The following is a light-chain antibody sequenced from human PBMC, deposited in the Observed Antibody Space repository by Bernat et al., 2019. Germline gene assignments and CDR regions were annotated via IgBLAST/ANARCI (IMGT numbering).Light chain of an antibody. V-gene: IGKV3D-15*01. J-gene: IGKJ4*01. CDR1: QSIAST. CDR3: EHDFLWTLS. CDR2: SAS. Sequence: RATLSCRASQSIASTLAWYQQKPGQAPRLLIYSASSRATGIPDRFSGSGSGFQFTLTISSLEPEDVALYYCEHDFLWTLSVGGGTEVEIK.